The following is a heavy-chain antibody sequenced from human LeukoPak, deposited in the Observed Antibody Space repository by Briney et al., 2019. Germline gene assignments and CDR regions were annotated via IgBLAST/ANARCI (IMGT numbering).Heavy chain of an antibody. V-gene: IGHV3-11*01. CDR2: ISTGGRTI. CDR3: AKGRGFTSTSCYNY. CDR1: GFTFSDYY. Sequence: GGSLRLSCAASGFTFSDYYMSWIRQAPGKGLEWVSYISTGGRTIYYADSVKGRFTISRDNAKNSLYLQMKSLRAEDTAVYYCAKGRGFTSTSCYNYWGQGTLVTVSS. D-gene: IGHD2-2*02. J-gene: IGHJ4*02.